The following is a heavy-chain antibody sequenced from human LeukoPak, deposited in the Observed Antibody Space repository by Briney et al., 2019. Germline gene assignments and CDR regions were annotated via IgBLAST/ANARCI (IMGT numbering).Heavy chain of an antibody. J-gene: IGHJ6*04. D-gene: IGHD3-10*02. CDR1: GFTVSSNY. V-gene: IGHV3-66*01. Sequence: PGGSLRLSCAASGFTVSSNYMSWVRQAPGKGLEWVSVIYSAGRTYYADSVKGRFTISRDNAKNSLYLQMNSLRAEDTAVYYCAELGITMIGGVWGKGTTVTISS. CDR3: AELGITMIGGV. CDR2: IYSAGRT.